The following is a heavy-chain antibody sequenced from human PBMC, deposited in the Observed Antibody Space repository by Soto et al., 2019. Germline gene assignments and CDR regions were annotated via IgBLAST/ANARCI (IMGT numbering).Heavy chain of an antibody. CDR2: IYYSGST. Sequence: QVQLQESGPGLVKPSQTLSLTCTVSGGSISSGDYYWSWIRQPPGKGLEWIGYIYYSGSTYYNPSLKSRDTIXADXTXTQFSLKLSSVTAADTAVYYCARERRYGDYEKYFDYWGQGTLVTVSS. D-gene: IGHD4-17*01. CDR3: ARERRYGDYEKYFDY. CDR1: GGSISSGDYY. J-gene: IGHJ4*02. V-gene: IGHV4-30-4*01.